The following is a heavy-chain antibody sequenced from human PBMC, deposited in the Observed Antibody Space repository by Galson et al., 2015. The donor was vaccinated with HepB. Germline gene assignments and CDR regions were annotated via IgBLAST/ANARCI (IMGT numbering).Heavy chain of an antibody. CDR2: ISPIFGTA. J-gene: IGHJ4*02. CDR1: GGTFSSYA. Sequence: SVKVSCKVSGGTFSSYAISWVRQAPGQGLEWMGGISPIFGTANYAQKFQGRVTITADESTSTAYMEVSSLTSEDTAVYYCARGLNLDGRLDYWGQGTLVTVSS. V-gene: IGHV1-69*13. CDR3: ARGLNLDGRLDY. D-gene: IGHD5-24*01.